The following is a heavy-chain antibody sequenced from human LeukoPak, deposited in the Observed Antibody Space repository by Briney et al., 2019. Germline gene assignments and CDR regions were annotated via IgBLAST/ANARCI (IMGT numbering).Heavy chain of an antibody. V-gene: IGHV4-31*03. CDR3: ARTNYYDSGGFDYYYGLDV. Sequence: SETLSLTCTVSGGSMRSGGYYWSWIRQHPGKGLEWIGHIYYSGSAYYNPSLKSRITISVDTSKNQFSLKLSSVTAADTAIYFCARTNYYDSGGFDYYYGLDVWGQGTTVTVSS. CDR1: GGSMRSGGYY. J-gene: IGHJ6*02. D-gene: IGHD3-22*01. CDR2: IYYSGSA.